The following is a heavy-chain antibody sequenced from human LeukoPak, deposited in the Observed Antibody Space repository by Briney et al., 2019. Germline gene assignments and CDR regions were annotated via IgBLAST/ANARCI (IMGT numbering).Heavy chain of an antibody. Sequence: TGGSLRLSCAASGFTFTNYAMSWVPQAPGEVREGVSGISGSGDSTYSADSVKGRFTISRDTSKSTLYLQLNSLRAEDTAVYYCAKDVCRYSSGCLSFDYWGQGTLVTVSS. D-gene: IGHD6-19*01. CDR2: ISGSGDST. J-gene: IGHJ4*02. V-gene: IGHV3-23*01. CDR1: GFTFTNYA. CDR3: AKDVCRYSSGCLSFDY.